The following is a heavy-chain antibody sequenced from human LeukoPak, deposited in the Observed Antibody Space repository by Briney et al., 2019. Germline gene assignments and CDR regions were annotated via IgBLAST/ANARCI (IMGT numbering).Heavy chain of an antibody. D-gene: IGHD3-10*01. V-gene: IGHV4-34*01. CDR1: GGSLNDYL. J-gene: IGHJ3*02. CDR3: ARELISSRAAFDT. Sequence: SETLPLTCAVYGGSLNDYLWSWIRQPPGQGLEWIGEVGHSGTTNYNPSLKSRVTISVDTSKNQFSLKLNSVTAADTAVYFCARELISSRAAFDTWGQGTVVTVSS. CDR2: VGHSGTT.